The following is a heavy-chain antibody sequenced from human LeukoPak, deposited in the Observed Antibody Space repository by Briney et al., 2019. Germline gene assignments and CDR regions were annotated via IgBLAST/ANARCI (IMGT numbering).Heavy chain of an antibody. D-gene: IGHD4-17*01. CDR2: ISSSGSTI. CDR3: ARGFTVTTVDY. Sequence: GGSLRLSCAASGFTFSSYAMSWVRQAPGKGLAWVSYISSSGSTIYYADSVKGRFTISRDNAKNSLYLQMNSLRAEDTAVYYCARGFTVTTVDYWGQGTLVTVSS. J-gene: IGHJ4*02. CDR1: GFTFSSYA. V-gene: IGHV3-48*03.